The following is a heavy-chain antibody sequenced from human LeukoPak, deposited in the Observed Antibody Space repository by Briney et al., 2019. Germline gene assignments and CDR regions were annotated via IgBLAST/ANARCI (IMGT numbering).Heavy chain of an antibody. CDR1: GFTLSTYW. D-gene: IGHD3-10*01. J-gene: IGHJ4*02. CDR3: ASAPGDY. V-gene: IGHV3-7*01. Sequence: PGGSLRLSCAASGFTLSTYWMSWVRQAPGKGLEWVANIKEDGREQHYVDSVRGRFTISRDNAKNSLFLQMNSLRAEDTAVYYCASAPGDYWGQGTLVTVSS. CDR2: IKEDGREQ.